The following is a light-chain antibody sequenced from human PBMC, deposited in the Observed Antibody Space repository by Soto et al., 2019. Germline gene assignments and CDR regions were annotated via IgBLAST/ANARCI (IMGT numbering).Light chain of an antibody. J-gene: IGKJ5*01. CDR2: GAS. CDR1: QSVHNF. V-gene: IGKV3-20*01. CDR3: QQYGSSRT. Sequence: EIMLTQSPATLSLYKGERAALSCKASQSVHNFLAWYQQKPGQAPRLLIYGASTRAAGIPARFSGSGSGTDFTLTISRLEPEDFAVYYCQQYGSSRTFGQGTRLAIK.